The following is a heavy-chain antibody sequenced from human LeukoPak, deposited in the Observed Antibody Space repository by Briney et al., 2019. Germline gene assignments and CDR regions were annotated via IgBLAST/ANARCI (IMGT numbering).Heavy chain of an antibody. CDR3: ARTTPADYSGGWPYFDY. D-gene: IGHD6-19*01. Sequence: SETLSLTCTVSDINTYFWSWIRQPPGKKLEWIGYVSNSGSTNYDYSLNSRVTISLDTSKKQLSLTLRSVTAADTAVYYCARTTPADYSGGWPYFDYWGQGILVTVSS. CDR2: VSNSGST. J-gene: IGHJ4*02. V-gene: IGHV4-4*08. CDR1: DINTYF.